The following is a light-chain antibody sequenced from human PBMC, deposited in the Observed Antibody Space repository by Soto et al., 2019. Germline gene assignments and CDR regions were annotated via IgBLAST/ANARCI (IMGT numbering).Light chain of an antibody. V-gene: IGKV1-5*03. CDR3: QQYNSYLYT. CDR2: KAS. Sequence: DIQMTQSPSTLAAAGGDRVTITCRASQSISSWLAWYQQKPGKAPKVLIYKASSLERGVPSRFSGSGSGTDFTLTISSLQPDDFATYYCQQYNSYLYTFGQGTKVDIK. CDR1: QSISSW. J-gene: IGKJ2*01.